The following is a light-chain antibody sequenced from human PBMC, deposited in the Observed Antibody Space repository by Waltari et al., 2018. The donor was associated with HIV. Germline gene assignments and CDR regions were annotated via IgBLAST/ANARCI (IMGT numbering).Light chain of an antibody. CDR3: FSYAGSSTYV. V-gene: IGLV2-23*02. CDR2: DVT. Sequence: QSALTQPASVSGSPGQSITISCTGTSSDVGGYNYVSWYQQHSGKAPKPMIYDVTKRPSGVSNRFSGSKSGNTASLTISGLQAEDEADYYCFSYAGSSTYVFGTGTKVTVL. CDR1: SSDVGGYNY. J-gene: IGLJ1*01.